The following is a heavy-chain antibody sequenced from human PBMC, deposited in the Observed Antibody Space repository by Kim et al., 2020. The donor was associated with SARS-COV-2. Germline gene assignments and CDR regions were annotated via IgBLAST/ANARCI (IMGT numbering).Heavy chain of an antibody. CDR1: GFTFSNYA. J-gene: IGHJ4*02. CDR2: ISHDGSKE. V-gene: IGHV3-30*18. Sequence: GGSLRLSCAASGFTFSNYAMHWVRQAPGKGLEWMAVISHDGSKEYYGDSVKGRFTISRDNSRNTLSLQMNSLRGEDTAVYSCVKDREYCSGGTCYNGILGHWGQGTLVTVSS. D-gene: IGHD2-15*01. CDR3: VKDREYCSGGTCYNGILGH.